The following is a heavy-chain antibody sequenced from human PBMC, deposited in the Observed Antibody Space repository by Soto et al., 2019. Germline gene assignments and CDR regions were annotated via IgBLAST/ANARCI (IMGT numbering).Heavy chain of an antibody. CDR1: GDSISSNSFY. CDR2: IYYNGFT. J-gene: IGHJ5*02. Sequence: PSETLSLTCTVSGDSISSNSFYWGWIRQTPGKGLEWIGSIYYNGFTYYNPSLKSRLTISVDTSKNQFSLKLSSVTAADTTVYYCARDRGSGWYGWFDPWGQGTLVTVSS. CDR3: ARDRGSGWYGWFDP. V-gene: IGHV4-39*02. D-gene: IGHD6-19*01.